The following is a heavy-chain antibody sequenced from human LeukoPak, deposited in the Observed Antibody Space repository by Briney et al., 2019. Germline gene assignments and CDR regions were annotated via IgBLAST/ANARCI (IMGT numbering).Heavy chain of an antibody. Sequence: PGRSLRLSCAASGFTFSSYGMHWVRQAPGKGLEWVAVISYDGSNKYYADSVKGRFTISRDNSKNTLYLQMNSLRAEDTAVYYCAKDDAPGDDALDIWGQGTMVTVSS. D-gene: IGHD3-16*01. CDR1: GFTFSSYG. V-gene: IGHV3-30*18. CDR2: ISYDGSNK. J-gene: IGHJ3*02. CDR3: AKDDAPGDDALDI.